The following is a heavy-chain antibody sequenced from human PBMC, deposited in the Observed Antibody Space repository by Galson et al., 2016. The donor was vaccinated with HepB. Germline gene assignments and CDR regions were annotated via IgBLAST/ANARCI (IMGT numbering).Heavy chain of an antibody. CDR3: ARPTMKTVGGWFDP. V-gene: IGHV4-39*01. Sequence: SETLSLTCTVSGGSISSTSNYWGWIRQPPGRGLEWIGSINYSGNTYYNPSLKSRVTISVDTSKNQFSLKLNSVTAADTAVYYCARPTMKTVGGWFDPWGQGTLVTVSS. CDR2: INYSGNT. J-gene: IGHJ5*02. CDR1: GGSISSTSNY. D-gene: IGHD3-22*01.